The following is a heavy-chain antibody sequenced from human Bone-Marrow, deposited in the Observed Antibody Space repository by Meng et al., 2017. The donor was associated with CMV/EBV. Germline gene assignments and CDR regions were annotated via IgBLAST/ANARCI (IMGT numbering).Heavy chain of an antibody. D-gene: IGHD6-13*01. V-gene: IGHV4-61*05. CDR3: ARVAAYSSSWDDY. Sequence: GSLRLSCTVSGGSVSSGSYYWGWIRQPPGKGLEWIGYIYYSGSTYYNPSLKSRVTIAVDKSNNQFSLKLTSVSAADTAVYYCARVAAYSSSWDDYWGQGTLVTVSS. CDR1: GGSVSSGSYY. CDR2: IYYSGST. J-gene: IGHJ4*02.